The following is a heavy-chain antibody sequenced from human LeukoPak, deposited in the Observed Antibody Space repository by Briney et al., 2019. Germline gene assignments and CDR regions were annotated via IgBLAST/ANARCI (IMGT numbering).Heavy chain of an antibody. CDR2: IYWDDDK. V-gene: IGHV2-5*02. D-gene: IGHD6-19*01. J-gene: IGHJ1*01. CDR1: GFSLSTSGVG. CDR3: AHSYSSGWYRGFQH. Sequence: SGPTLVKPTQTLTLTCTFSGFSLSTSGVGVGWIRQPPGKALEWLALIYWDDDKRYSPSLKSRLTITKDTSKNQVVLTMTNMVPVDTATYYCAHSYSSGWYRGFQHWGQGTLVTVSS.